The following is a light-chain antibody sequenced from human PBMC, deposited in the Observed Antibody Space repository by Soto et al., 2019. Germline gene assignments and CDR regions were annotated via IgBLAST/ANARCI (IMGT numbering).Light chain of an antibody. Sequence: QSVLTQPASVSGSPGQSITISCAGTMRDVGAYHLVSWYQQHPGRAPQLIIYEVRNRPSGISFRFSGSKSGNTASLTISWLQAEDEDDYYCSSYTAKSSLIFGGGTKVTVL. CDR3: SSYTAKSSLI. V-gene: IGLV2-14*01. J-gene: IGLJ2*01. CDR2: EVR. CDR1: MRDVGAYHL.